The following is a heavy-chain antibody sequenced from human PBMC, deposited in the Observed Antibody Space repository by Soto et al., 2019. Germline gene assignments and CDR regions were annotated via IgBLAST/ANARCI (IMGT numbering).Heavy chain of an antibody. Sequence: ASVKVSCKASGGTFSNYAFSWVRQAPGQGLEWMGGIIPLFGTTNYAQKFQGRVTFTADVSASTSYMELSSLTSEDTAVYYCARGPPCSGVTCSNPRLGYYYGMDVWGQGTTVTVSS. CDR3: ARGPPCSGVTCSNPRLGYYYGMDV. D-gene: IGHD2-15*01. CDR1: GGTFSNYA. V-gene: IGHV1-69*13. J-gene: IGHJ6*02. CDR2: IIPLFGTT.